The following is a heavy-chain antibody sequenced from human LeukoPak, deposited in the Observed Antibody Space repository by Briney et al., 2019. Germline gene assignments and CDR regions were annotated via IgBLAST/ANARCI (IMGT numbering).Heavy chain of an antibody. CDR2: INGNGGSR. D-gene: IGHD6-6*01. CDR1: GFIFEDYG. J-gene: IGHJ4*02. V-gene: IGHV3-20*04. CDR3: ARGSSFHNY. Sequence: GGSLRLSCAASGFIFEDYGMTWVRQAPGKGLEWVSGINGNGGSRGYADSVKGRFTISRDNANNSLYLQMNSLRAEDTALYYCARGSSFHNYWGQGTLVTVSS.